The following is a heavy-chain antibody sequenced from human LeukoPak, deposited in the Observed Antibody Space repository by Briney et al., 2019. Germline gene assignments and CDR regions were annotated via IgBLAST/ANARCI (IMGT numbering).Heavy chain of an antibody. Sequence: PSETLSLTCTVSGGSISSSSYYWGWIRQPPGKGLEWIGSIYYSGSTYYNPSLKSRVTISVDTSKNQFSLKLSSVTAADTAVYYCARYLTTVTTYSDYWGQGTLVTVSS. CDR1: GGSISSSSYY. D-gene: IGHD4-17*01. CDR2: IYYSGST. CDR3: ARYLTTVTTYSDY. V-gene: IGHV4-39*07. J-gene: IGHJ4*02.